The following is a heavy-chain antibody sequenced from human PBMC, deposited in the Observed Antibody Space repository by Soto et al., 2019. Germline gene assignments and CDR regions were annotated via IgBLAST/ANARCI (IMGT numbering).Heavy chain of an antibody. CDR2: IYFRGNT. D-gene: IGHD3-9*01. CDR1: GDSINSDKYY. CDR3: ARLEGLATISYYFDF. J-gene: IGHJ4*02. V-gene: IGHV4-39*01. Sequence: SETLSLTCSVSGDSINSDKYYWGWIRQPPGKGLEWIGSIYFRGNTYYNPSLQTRVTISLDKSKSQFSLQLNSVTAADSAVYFCARLEGLATISYYFDFWGQGALVTVSS.